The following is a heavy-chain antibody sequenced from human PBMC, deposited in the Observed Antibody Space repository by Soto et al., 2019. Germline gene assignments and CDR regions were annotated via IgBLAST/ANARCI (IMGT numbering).Heavy chain of an antibody. D-gene: IGHD3-22*01. CDR2: MSCDGSNK. J-gene: IGHJ4*02. CDR3: AKYRITMIVVGPIDY. Sequence: QVQLVESGGGVDQPGRSLRLSWAASGFTFSSYGMHWVRQAPGKGREGVAVMSCDGSNKYYADSVKGRFTISKDNSKNTLYLQMNSLRAGDTAVYYCAKYRITMIVVGPIDYWGQGTLVTVSS. V-gene: IGHV3-30*18. CDR1: GFTFSSYG.